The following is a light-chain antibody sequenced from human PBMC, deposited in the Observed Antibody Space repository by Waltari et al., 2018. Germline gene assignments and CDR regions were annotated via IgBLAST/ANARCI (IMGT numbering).Light chain of an antibody. CDR1: QGISSF. J-gene: IGKJ5*01. CDR3: QQLNSAIT. V-gene: IGKV1-9*01. CDR2: AAS. Sequence: IQLTQSPSSLSASVGDRVTITCRASQGISSFLAWYQQKPGKAPKLLIYAASTLQSGVPSRFSGSGSGTDFNLTISSLQPEDFATYYCQQLNSAITFGQGTRLEIK.